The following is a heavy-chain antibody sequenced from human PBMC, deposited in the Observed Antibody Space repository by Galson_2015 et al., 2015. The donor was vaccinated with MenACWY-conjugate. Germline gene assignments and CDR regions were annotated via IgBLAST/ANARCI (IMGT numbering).Heavy chain of an antibody. V-gene: IGHV5-51*01. Sequence: QSGAEVKKPGESLKISCKASGYIFTTYWIAWVRQMPGKGLEWMGLISPGDSNTRYSPSFQGQVTISADKSISTAYLQWSSLKASDTVMYYCARHPPGGRGMDVWGQGTTVTVSS. J-gene: IGHJ6*02. D-gene: IGHD1-26*01. CDR2: ISPGDSNT. CDR1: GYIFTTYW. CDR3: ARHPPGGRGMDV.